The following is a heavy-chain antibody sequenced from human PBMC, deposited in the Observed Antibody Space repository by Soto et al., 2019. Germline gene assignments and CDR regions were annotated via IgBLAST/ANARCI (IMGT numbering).Heavy chain of an antibody. CDR3: ARDVPNWSPDSDYYGMDV. V-gene: IGHV3-53*01. CDR1: GFSVSSYY. CDR2: IYTGGTR. D-gene: IGHD1-1*01. Sequence: EVLLVESGGGLIQPVGSLRLSCAASGFSVSSYYMTWVRQAPGKGLEWVSVIYTGGTRHYADSVRGRFTISRDNSKNTVDLQMTSLRADDTAVYYCARDVPNWSPDSDYYGMDVWGQGTTVTVAS. J-gene: IGHJ6*02.